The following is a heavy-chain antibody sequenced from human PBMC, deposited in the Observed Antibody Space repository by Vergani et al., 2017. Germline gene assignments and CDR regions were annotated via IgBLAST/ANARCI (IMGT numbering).Heavy chain of an antibody. Sequence: QVQLQESGPGLVTPSQTLSLTCNVSGGSISSGDSYWSWIRQTPGKGLEWIGYIYHSGYTHDNPSLRSRVTLSVDTSKNKFSLRVTTVTVAGTAVYFCATSPSAIVVKEVDYWGQGTLVTVSS. CDR1: GGSISSGDSY. J-gene: IGHJ4*02. D-gene: IGHD2-15*01. V-gene: IGHV4-30-4*08. CDR3: ATSPSAIVVKEVDY. CDR2: IYHSGYT.